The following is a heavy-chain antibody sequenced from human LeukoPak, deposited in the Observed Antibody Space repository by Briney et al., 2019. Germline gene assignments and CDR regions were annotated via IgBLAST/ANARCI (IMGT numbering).Heavy chain of an antibody. Sequence: SVNVSCKASGGTFSSYAISWVRQAPGQGLEWMGGIIPIFGTANYAQKFQGRVTITADESTSTAYMELSSLRSEDTAVYYCARGDSYYYDTPYYFDYWGQGTLVTVSS. J-gene: IGHJ4*02. V-gene: IGHV1-69*13. CDR3: ARGDSYYYDTPYYFDY. CDR1: GGTFSSYA. CDR2: IIPIFGTA. D-gene: IGHD3-22*01.